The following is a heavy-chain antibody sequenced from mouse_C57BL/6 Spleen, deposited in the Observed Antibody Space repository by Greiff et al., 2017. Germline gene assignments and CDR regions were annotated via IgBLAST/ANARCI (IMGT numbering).Heavy chain of an antibody. J-gene: IGHJ2*01. CDR3: ARQDYGSSYLYFDY. V-gene: IGHV1-61*01. D-gene: IGHD1-1*01. Sequence: QVQLKQPGAELVRPGSSVKLSCKASGYTFTSYWMDWVKQRPGQGLEWIGNIYPSDSETHYNQKFKDKATLTVDKSSSTAYMQLSSLTSEDSAVYYCARQDYGSSYLYFDYWGQGTTLTVSS. CDR2: IYPSDSET. CDR1: GYTFTSYW.